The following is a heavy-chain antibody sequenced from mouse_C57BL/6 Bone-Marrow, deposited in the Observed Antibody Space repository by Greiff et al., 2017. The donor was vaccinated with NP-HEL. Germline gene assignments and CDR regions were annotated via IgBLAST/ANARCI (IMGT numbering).Heavy chain of an antibody. CDR1: GYTFTSYW. CDR3: ASGDYAFDY. J-gene: IGHJ2*01. V-gene: IGHV1-55*01. D-gene: IGHD2-4*01. Sequence: QVHVKQSGAELVKPGASVKMSCKASGYTFTSYWITWVKQRPGQGLEWIGDIYPGSGSTNYNEKFKSKATLTVDTSSSTAYMQLSSLTSEDSAVYYCASGDYAFDYWGQGTTLTVSS. CDR2: IYPGSGST.